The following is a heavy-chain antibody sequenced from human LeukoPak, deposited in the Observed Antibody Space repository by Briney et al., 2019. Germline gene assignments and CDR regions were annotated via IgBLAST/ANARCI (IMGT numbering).Heavy chain of an antibody. J-gene: IGHJ4*02. CDR1: GFTFSSYW. V-gene: IGHV3-7*01. D-gene: IGHD5-24*01. Sequence: AGGSLRLSCTASGFTFSSYWMTWVRQAPGKGLEWVANIHRDGSEKNYVDSVRGRFTISRDNAENSLYLQMNSLRAEDTAVYYCVRDGGGGYNDLDYWGQGTLVTVSS. CDR2: IHRDGSEK. CDR3: VRDGGGGYNDLDY.